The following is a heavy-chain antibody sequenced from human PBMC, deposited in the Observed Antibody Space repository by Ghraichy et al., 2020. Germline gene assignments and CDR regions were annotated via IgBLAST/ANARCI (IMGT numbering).Heavy chain of an antibody. CDR3: ARDGSGWYIQFDY. CDR1: GGSISSGGYY. CDR2: IYYSGST. Sequence: SETLSLTCTVSGGSISSGGYYWSWIRQHPGKGLEWIGYIYYSGSTYYNPSLKSRVTISVDTSKNQFSLKLSSVTAADTAVYYCARDGSGWYIQFDYWGQGTLVTVSS. D-gene: IGHD6-19*01. J-gene: IGHJ4*02. V-gene: IGHV4-31*03.